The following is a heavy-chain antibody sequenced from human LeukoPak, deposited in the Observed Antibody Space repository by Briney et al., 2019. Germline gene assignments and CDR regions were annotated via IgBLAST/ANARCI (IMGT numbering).Heavy chain of an antibody. V-gene: IGHV3-7*01. CDR3: ARDSGSGGP. CDR1: GFTFSNYW. CDR2: IKPDGGEK. J-gene: IGHJ5*02. D-gene: IGHD6-19*01. Sequence: GGSLRLSCAASGFTFSNYWMSWVRQAPGKGLEWVAHIKPDGGEKNYVDSVKGRFTLFRDDAKNSVYLQMNSLRVEDTAVYYCARDSGSGGPWGQGTPVTVSS.